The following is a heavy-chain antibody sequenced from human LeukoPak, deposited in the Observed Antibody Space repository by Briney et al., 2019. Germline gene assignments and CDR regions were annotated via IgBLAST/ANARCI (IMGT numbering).Heavy chain of an antibody. D-gene: IGHD3-10*01. Sequence: SETLSLTCTVSGGSISSYYWSWIRQPPGKGLEWIGYIYYSGSTNYNPSLKSRVTISVDTSKNQFSLKLSSVTAADTAVYYCARVNPGSRRKSITMVRGVGIRSFDYWGQGTLVTVSS. CDR2: IYYSGST. J-gene: IGHJ4*02. V-gene: IGHV4-59*08. CDR1: GGSISSYY. CDR3: ARVNPGSRRKSITMVRGVGIRSFDY.